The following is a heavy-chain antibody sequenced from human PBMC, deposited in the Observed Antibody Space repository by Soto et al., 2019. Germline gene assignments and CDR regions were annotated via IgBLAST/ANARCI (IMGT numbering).Heavy chain of an antibody. CDR2: IDGSGGTT. V-gene: IGHV3-23*01. D-gene: IGHD3-10*01. CDR3: AKNSGWFNT. Sequence: ETLSLTCSVSGYSIRSSKWWTWVRQAPGKGLDWVSTIDGSGGTTYYADSVKGRFTISRDNSMNTVYLQMNSLRADDTALYYCAKNSGWFNTWGQGALVTVSS. J-gene: IGHJ5*02. CDR1: GYSIRSSK.